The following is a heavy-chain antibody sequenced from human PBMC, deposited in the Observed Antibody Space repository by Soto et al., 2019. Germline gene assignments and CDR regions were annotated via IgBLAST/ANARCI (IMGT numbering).Heavy chain of an antibody. Sequence: QVQLQESGPGLVKPSETLSLTCTVSGGSISGGIYYWSWVRQPPGKGLEWIGYIFHSGSTFYNPSLGSRVTISVDTSKNQFSLRLSSVTAADTAVYYCAREIIPLTTDWYFDLWGRGTLVTVSS. V-gene: IGHV4-30-4*01. D-gene: IGHD4-17*01. J-gene: IGHJ2*01. CDR1: GGSISGGIYY. CDR2: IFHSGST. CDR3: AREIIPLTTDWYFDL.